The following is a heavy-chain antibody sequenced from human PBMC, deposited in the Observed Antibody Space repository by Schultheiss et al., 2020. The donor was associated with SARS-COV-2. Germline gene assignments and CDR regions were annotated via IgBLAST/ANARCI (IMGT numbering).Heavy chain of an antibody. Sequence: GSLRLSCTVSGGSISSYYWSWIRQAPGKGLEWIGEINHSGSTNYNPSLKSRVTISVDTSKNQFSLKLSSVTAADTAVYYCARGRNCSSTSCYRRHYYYYMDVWGKGTTVTVSS. CDR3: ARGRNCSSTSCYRRHYYYYMDV. J-gene: IGHJ6*03. CDR2: INHSGST. CDR1: GGSISSYY. D-gene: IGHD2-2*02. V-gene: IGHV4-34*01.